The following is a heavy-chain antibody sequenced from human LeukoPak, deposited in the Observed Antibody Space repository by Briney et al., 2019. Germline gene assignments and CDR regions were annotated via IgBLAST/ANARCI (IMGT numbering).Heavy chain of an antibody. Sequence: SETLSLTCTVSGGSINSSSYDWGWIRQPPGKGLEWIGSIYYSGSTYYNPSLKSRVTISVDTSKTQFSLKLSSVTAADTAVYYCARQVVRAVYFDYWGQGILVTVSS. J-gene: IGHJ4*02. CDR1: GGSINSSSYD. D-gene: IGHD3-10*01. V-gene: IGHV4-39*01. CDR3: ARQVVRAVYFDY. CDR2: IYYSGST.